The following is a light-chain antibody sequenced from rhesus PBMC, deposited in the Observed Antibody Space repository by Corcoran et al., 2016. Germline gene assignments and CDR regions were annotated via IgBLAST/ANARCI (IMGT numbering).Light chain of an antibody. CDR3: QQYSNWPWT. J-gene: IGKJ1*01. Sequence: EIVMTQSPATLSLSPGERATLSCRASQSVSSYVAWYQQKPEQAPRLLIYGASSRATGIPDRFSGQGAGTDFTLTIRNLEPEDFAVYYCQQYSNWPWTFGQGTKVEIK. CDR1: QSVSSY. V-gene: IGKV3S9*01. CDR2: GAS.